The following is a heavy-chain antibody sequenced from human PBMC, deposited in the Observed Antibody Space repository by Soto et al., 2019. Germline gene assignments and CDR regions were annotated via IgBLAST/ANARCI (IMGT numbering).Heavy chain of an antibody. V-gene: IGHV3-23*01. CDR1: GSCVSSGA. Sequence: GSLRLSSPAPGSCVSSGAMGRVRRAPGKGLEWVSGIIGCCANTNYADSVKGRSSISIDNSKKTMYLQMSSLRAEYTDVYYCAKRQSGNLCPFDSWGQGTLFTVSS. CDR2: IIGCCANT. J-gene: IGHJ4*02. D-gene: IGHD2-21*02. CDR3: AKRQSGNLCPFDS.